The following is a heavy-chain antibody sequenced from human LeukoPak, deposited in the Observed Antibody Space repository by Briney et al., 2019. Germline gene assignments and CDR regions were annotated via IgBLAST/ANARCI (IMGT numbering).Heavy chain of an antibody. J-gene: IGHJ2*01. CDR1: GGSISSYY. CDR2: IYYSGST. V-gene: IGHV4-59*08. CDR3: ARHLDYYDSSGYYGIWYFDL. Sequence: PSETLSLTCTVSGGSISSYYWSWIRQPPGKGLEWIGYIYYSGSTNYNPSLKSRVTISVDTSKNQFSLKLSSVTAADTAVYYCARHLDYYDSSGYYGIWYFDLWGRGTLVTVSS. D-gene: IGHD3-22*01.